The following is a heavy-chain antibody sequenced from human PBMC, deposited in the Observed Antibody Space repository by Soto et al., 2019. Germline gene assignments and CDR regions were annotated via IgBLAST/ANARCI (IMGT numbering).Heavy chain of an antibody. Sequence: QVQLVQSGAEVKKPGSSVKVSCKASGGTFSSYAISWVRQAPGQGLEWMGGIIPIFGTANYAQKFQGRVTITADESTSTAYMELSSLRSEDTAVYYCARGVAYDILTGYYNALLPRYWGQGTLVTVSS. CDR2: IIPIFGTA. CDR3: ARGVAYDILTGYYNALLPRY. J-gene: IGHJ4*02. D-gene: IGHD3-9*01. CDR1: GGTFSSYA. V-gene: IGHV1-69*01.